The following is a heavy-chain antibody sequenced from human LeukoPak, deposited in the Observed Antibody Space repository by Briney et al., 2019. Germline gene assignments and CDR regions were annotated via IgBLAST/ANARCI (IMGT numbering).Heavy chain of an antibody. Sequence: GGSLRLSCAASVFTFSRYAMHWVRQAPGKGLEWVAVISYDGRNKSYAHSVKGRFTISRHNSKNPLNLQMNSQTANDTAVYYCARGRADYYGSGSYNDYFDYWGQGTLVTVSS. CDR3: ARGRADYYGSGSYNDYFDY. CDR1: VFTFSRYA. J-gene: IGHJ4*02. V-gene: IGHV3-30*04. CDR2: ISYDGRNK. D-gene: IGHD3-10*01.